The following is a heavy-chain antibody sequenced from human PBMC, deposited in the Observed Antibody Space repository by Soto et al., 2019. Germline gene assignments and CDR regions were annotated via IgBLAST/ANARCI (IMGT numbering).Heavy chain of an antibody. V-gene: IGHV1-3*01. D-gene: IGHD3-10*01. CDR2: IHGGNGNT. CDR1: GYTFTSYA. CDR3: ARDPTIWVEESSDAFDI. Sequence: GASVKVSCKASGYTFTSYATHWVRQAPGQRPEWMGCIHGGNGNTKYSQNFQGRVTFIRDTSANIAYMELSSLRSEDTAVYYCARDPTIWVEESSDAFDIWGQGTMVTVSS. J-gene: IGHJ3*02.